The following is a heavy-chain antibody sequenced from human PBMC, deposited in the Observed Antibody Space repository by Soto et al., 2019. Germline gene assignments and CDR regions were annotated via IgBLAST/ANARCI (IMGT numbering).Heavy chain of an antibody. CDR2: ISYDGSNK. CDR1: GFTFSSYG. J-gene: IGHJ6*02. D-gene: IGHD2-15*01. CDR3: AKAKYCSGGSCSKNYYYYGMDV. V-gene: IGHV3-30*18. Sequence: QVQLVESGGGVVQPGRSLRLSCAASGFTFSSYGMHWVRQAPGKGLEWGAVISYDGSNKYYADSVKGRFTISRDNSKNTLYLQMNSLRAEDTAVYYCAKAKYCSGGSCSKNYYYYGMDVWGQGTTVTVSS.